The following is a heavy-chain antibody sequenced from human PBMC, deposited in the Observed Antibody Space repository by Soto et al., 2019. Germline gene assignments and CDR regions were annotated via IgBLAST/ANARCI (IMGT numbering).Heavy chain of an antibody. V-gene: IGHV3-23*01. CDR2: ISGSGGST. CDR1: GFTFSSYA. D-gene: IGHD3-22*01. J-gene: IGHJ4*02. CDR3: AKDRSITMIVVALGGYFDY. Sequence: PGGSLRLSCAASGFTFSSYAMSWVRQAPGKGLEWVSAISGSGGSTYYADSVKGRFTISRDNSKNTLYLQMNSLRAEDTAVYYCAKDRSITMIVVALGGYFDYWGQGTLVTVSS.